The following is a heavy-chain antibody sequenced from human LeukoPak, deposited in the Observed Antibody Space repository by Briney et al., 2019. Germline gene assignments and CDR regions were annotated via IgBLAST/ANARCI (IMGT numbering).Heavy chain of an antibody. CDR3: ARRVSGSYLDY. J-gene: IGHJ4*01. Sequence: GGSLRLSCAASGFTVSSNFMSWVRQAPGKGLEWVSVIYSGGSTYYADSVKGRFTISRHNSKNTLYLQMNSLRAEDTAVYYCARRVSGSYLDYWGHGILVTVSS. CDR1: GFTVSSNF. D-gene: IGHD3-10*01. V-gene: IGHV3-53*04. CDR2: IYSGGST.